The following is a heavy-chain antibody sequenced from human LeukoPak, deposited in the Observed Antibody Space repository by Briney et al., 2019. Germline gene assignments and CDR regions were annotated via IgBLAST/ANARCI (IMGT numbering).Heavy chain of an antibody. CDR1: GYPFSQHG. D-gene: IGHD2-2*01. CDR2: IWPEGNKK. V-gene: IGHV3-33*01. J-gene: IGHJ2*01. Sequence: GGSLRLSCVASGYPFSQHGIHWVRQAPGRGLEWVAVIWPEGNKKEYADSVKGRFIVFKDNSENTLSLQMNSLRAEDTAVYYCVVVLVPAAVWQFDVWGRGGLVTV. CDR3: VVVLVPAAVWQFDV.